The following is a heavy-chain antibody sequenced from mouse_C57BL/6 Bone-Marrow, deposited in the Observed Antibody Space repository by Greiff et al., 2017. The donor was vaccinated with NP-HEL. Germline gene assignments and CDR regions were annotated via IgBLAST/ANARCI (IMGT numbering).Heavy chain of an antibody. Sequence: EVKVEESGGDLVKPGGSLKLSCAASGFTFSSYGMSWVRQTPDKRLEWVATISSGGSYTSYPDSVKGRFTISRDNAKNTLYLQMSSLKSEDTAMYYCARHPLYYYEYYYAMDYWGQGTSVTVSS. CDR2: ISSGGSYT. CDR3: ARHPLYYYEYYYAMDY. D-gene: IGHD1-1*01. J-gene: IGHJ4*01. CDR1: GFTFSSYG. V-gene: IGHV5-6*02.